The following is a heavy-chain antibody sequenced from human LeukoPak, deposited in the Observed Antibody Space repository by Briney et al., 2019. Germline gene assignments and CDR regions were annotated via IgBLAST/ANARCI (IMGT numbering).Heavy chain of an antibody. CDR2: MNLNSGDT. D-gene: IGHD2-2*01. CDR1: GYTFSSHD. Sequence: GASVKVSCKASGYTFSSHDIYWVRQAPGQGLEWMGWMNLNSGDTYYAQNFQGRFSITSDTSKSTTYMDLASLAPEDTAVYYCARVPVPAPRRGLYFDYWGQGTSITVSS. J-gene: IGHJ4*02. CDR3: ARVPVPAPRRGLYFDY. V-gene: IGHV1-8*01.